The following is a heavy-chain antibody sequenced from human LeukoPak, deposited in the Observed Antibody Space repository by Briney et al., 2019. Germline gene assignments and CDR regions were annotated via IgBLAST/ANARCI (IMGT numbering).Heavy chain of an antibody. D-gene: IGHD5-12*01. CDR3: AKDTLYGPTMDYYYYYGMDV. V-gene: IGHV3-30*02. CDR1: GFTFSSYG. J-gene: IGHJ6*02. CDR2: IRYDGSNK. Sequence: GGSLRLSCAASGFTFSSYGMHWVRQAPGKGLEWVAFIRYDGSNKYYADSVKGRFTISRDNSKNTLYLQMNSLRAEDTAVYYCAKDTLYGPTMDYYYYYGMDVWGQGTTVTVSS.